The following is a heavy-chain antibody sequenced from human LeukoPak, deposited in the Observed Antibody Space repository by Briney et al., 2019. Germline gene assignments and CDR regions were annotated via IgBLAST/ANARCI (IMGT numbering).Heavy chain of an antibody. CDR3: AKDLAAAVTGGFDY. CDR1: GFTFDDYA. Sequence: PGGSLRLSCAASGFTFDDYAMHWVRQAPGKGLGWVSGISWNSGSIGYADSVKGRFTISRDNAKNSLYLQMNSLRAEDTALYYCAKDLAAAVTGGFDYWGQGTLVTVSS. V-gene: IGHV3-9*01. J-gene: IGHJ4*02. D-gene: IGHD6-13*01. CDR2: ISWNSGSI.